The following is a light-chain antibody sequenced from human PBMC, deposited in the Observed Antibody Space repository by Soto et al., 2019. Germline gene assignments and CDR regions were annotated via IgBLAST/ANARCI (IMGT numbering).Light chain of an antibody. V-gene: IGLV8-61*01. CDR3: VLYIKGDIRV. Sequence: QTVVTQEASLSVSRGGTVPLTCGLTSGSVSSRYYPSWYRQDPGQTPRTLIYSGDIRSSGVPDRFSGSILGSKAALTITGAQADDESVYYCVLYIKGDIRVFGGGTKLTVL. CDR2: SGD. J-gene: IGLJ2*01. CDR1: SGSVSSRYY.